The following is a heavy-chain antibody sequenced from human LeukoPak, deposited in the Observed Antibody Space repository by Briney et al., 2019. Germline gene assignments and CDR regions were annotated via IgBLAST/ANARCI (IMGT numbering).Heavy chain of an antibody. J-gene: IGHJ4*02. CDR3: AGGSWFGELLYAAPQLYFDY. D-gene: IGHD3-10*01. Sequence: PGGSVRLSCAASGFTFSSYEMNWVRQAPGKGLEWVSAIYNDGSTYSADSVKGRFTISRDTSKNSLYLQMNSLRAEDTAVYYCAGGSWFGELLYAAPQLYFDYWGQGTLVTVSS. CDR1: GFTFSSYE. CDR2: IYNDGST. V-gene: IGHV3-66*01.